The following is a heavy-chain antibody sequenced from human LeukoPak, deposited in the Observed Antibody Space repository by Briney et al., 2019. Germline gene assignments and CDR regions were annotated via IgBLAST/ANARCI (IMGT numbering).Heavy chain of an antibody. CDR3: AGDERWLRLGWFDP. CDR1: GYTFTSYY. Sequence: GASVKVSCKASGYTFTSYYMHWVRQAPGQGLEWMGIINPSGGSTSYAQKFQGRVTMTRDTSTSTVYMELSSLTSEDTAVCYCAGDERWLRLGWFDPWGQGTLVTVSS. D-gene: IGHD5-12*01. CDR2: INPSGGST. J-gene: IGHJ5*02. V-gene: IGHV1-46*01.